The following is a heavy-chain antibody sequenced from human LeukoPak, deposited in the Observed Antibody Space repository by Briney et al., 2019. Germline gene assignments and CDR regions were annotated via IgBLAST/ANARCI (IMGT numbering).Heavy chain of an antibody. J-gene: IGHJ6*03. CDR2: IYYSGST. Sequence: PSETLSLTCTVSGGSISSYYWSGIRQPPGKGLEWTGYIYYSGSTNYNPSLESRVTISVDTSKNQFSLKLSSVTAADTAVYYCARLQYRYYYMDVWGKGTTVTVSS. V-gene: IGHV4-59*01. CDR1: GGSISSYY. CDR3: ARLQYRYYYMDV. D-gene: IGHD4-11*01.